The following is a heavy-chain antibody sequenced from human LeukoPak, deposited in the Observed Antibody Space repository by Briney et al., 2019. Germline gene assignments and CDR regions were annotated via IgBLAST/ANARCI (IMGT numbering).Heavy chain of an antibody. CDR2: IDHDGSGT. CDR1: GFTFMNYW. V-gene: IGHV3-74*01. Sequence: QPGGSLRLSCAASGFTFMNYWMHWVRHAPGTGLVWVSRIDHDGSGTSYADSVKGRFTVSGDNAKSTLYLQMNTLRAEDTAVYYCVRDLPQTGYSYDYWGQGTLVTVSS. J-gene: IGHJ4*02. D-gene: IGHD5-18*01. CDR3: VRDLPQTGYSYDY.